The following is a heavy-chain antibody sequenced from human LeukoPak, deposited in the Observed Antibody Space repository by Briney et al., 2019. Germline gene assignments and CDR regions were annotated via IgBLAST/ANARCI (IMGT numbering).Heavy chain of an antibody. CDR1: GFTVSGNY. Sequence: PGGSLRLSCAASGFTVSGNYMTWVRQAPGKGLESVSVIYSGGSTYSADSVKDRFTISRDNSMNTLYLQMNNLRVEDTAVYFCASVNPLYQLLGSWFDPWGQGTLVTVSS. CDR3: ASVNPLYQLLGSWFDP. J-gene: IGHJ5*02. D-gene: IGHD2-2*01. V-gene: IGHV3-66*01. CDR2: IYSGGST.